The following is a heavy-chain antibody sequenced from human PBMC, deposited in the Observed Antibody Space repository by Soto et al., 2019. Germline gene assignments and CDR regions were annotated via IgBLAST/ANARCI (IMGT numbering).Heavy chain of an antibody. Sequence: EGQLLQSGGDLVQPGGSLRRSCAGSGLTLRSYAMTWIRQTPEKGLEWVSTISGRSAVPSYANSVNGRFTVPRDNSKNTLYLQMNSLRPDDTAIYYCAKGGPFTGGFYPWGQGTLVTVSA. V-gene: IGHV3-23*01. J-gene: IGHJ5*02. CDR1: GLTLRSYA. CDR2: ISGRSAVP. CDR3: AKGGPFTGGFYP. D-gene: IGHD1-26*01.